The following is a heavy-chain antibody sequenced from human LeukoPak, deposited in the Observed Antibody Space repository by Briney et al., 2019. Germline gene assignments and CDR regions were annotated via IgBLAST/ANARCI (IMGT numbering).Heavy chain of an antibody. CDR1: GFIFGDYW. J-gene: IGHJ5*02. CDR3: VTGRGDL. Sequence: GGSLRLSCAASGFIFGDYWMNWVRQTPGKGLEWVAIIKQDGSEKFCVDSVKGRFIISRDNAKNSLSLRMNSVRAEDTGVYYCVTGRGDLWGQGTQVTVSS. CDR2: IKQDGSEK. V-gene: IGHV3-7*01.